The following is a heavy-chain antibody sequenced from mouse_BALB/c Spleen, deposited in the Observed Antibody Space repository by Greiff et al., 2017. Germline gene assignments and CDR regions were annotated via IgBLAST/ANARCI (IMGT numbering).Heavy chain of an antibody. J-gene: IGHJ2*01. CDR2: ISYDGSN. D-gene: IGHD3-3*01. CDR3: ASEPGTNYFDY. CDR1: GYSITSGYS. Sequence: DVQLQESGPGLVKPSQSLSLTCSVTGYSITSGYSWNWIRQFPGNKLEWMGYISYDGSNNYNPSLKNRISITRDTSKNQFFLKLNSVTTEDTATYYCASEPGTNYFDYWGQGTTLTVSS. V-gene: IGHV3-6*02.